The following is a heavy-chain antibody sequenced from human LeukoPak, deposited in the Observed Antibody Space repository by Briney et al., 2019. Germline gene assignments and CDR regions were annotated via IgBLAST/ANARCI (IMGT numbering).Heavy chain of an antibody. Sequence: GGSLRLSCAASGFTFSSYAMSWVRQAPGKGLEWVSVIYSGGSTYYADSVKGRFTISRHNSKNTLYLQMNGLRAEDTAVYYCARGRPGYLDAFDIWGQGTMVTVSS. D-gene: IGHD2-2*03. CDR1: GFTFSSYA. CDR3: ARGRPGYLDAFDI. CDR2: IYSGGST. V-gene: IGHV3-53*04. J-gene: IGHJ3*02.